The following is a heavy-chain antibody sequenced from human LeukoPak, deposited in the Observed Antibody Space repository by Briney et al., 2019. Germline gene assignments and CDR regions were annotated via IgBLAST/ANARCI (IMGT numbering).Heavy chain of an antibody. CDR2: IYYSGST. CDR3: ARAGHCSGGSCYFELDY. V-gene: IGHV4-31*03. Sequence: SETLSLTCTVSGGSISSSSYYWGWIRQHPGKGLEWIGYIYYSGSTYYNPSLKSRVTISVDTSKNQFSLKLSSVTAADTAVYYCARAGHCSGGSCYFELDYWGQGTLVTVSS. CDR1: GGSISSSSYY. J-gene: IGHJ4*02. D-gene: IGHD2-15*01.